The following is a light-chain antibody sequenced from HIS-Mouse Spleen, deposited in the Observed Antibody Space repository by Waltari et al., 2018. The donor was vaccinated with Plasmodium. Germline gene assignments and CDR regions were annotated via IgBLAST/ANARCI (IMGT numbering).Light chain of an antibody. CDR1: ALPQKY. CDR2: EDS. V-gene: IGLV3-10*01. J-gene: IGLJ3*02. CDR3: YSTDSSGNHRV. Sequence: SYELTQPPSVSVSPGQPARITCSGDALPQKYAYWSQQKSGQAPVLVIYEDSKRPSGNPERFSGSSSGTMATLTISGAQVEDEADYYCYSTDSSGNHRVFGGGTKLTVL.